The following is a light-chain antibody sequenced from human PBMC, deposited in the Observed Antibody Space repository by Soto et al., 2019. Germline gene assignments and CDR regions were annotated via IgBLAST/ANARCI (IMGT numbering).Light chain of an antibody. CDR3: SSHTGSSTFV. V-gene: IGLV2-14*01. Sequence: QSALTQPASVSGSPGQSITISCTGTSSDVGGYDYVSWYQQLPGKAPKLLIYDVNNRPSGVSHRFSGSKSGNTASLTISGLQAEDEADYYFSSHTGSSTFVFGTGTKLTVL. CDR2: DVN. CDR1: SSDVGGYDY. J-gene: IGLJ1*01.